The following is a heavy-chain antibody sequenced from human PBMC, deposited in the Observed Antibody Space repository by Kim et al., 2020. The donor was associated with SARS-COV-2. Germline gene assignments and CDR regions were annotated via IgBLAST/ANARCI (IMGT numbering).Heavy chain of an antibody. CDR1: GGTFSSYA. CDR2: IILIFGTA. CDR3: ARDDPRYGWFDP. J-gene: IGHJ5*02. V-gene: IGHV1-69*13. Sequence: SVKVSCKASGGTFSSYAISWVRQAPGQGLEWMGGIILIFGTANYAQKFQGRVTITADESTSTAYMELSSLRSEDTAVYYCARDDPRYGWFDPWGQGTLVTVSS. D-gene: IGHD3-16*01.